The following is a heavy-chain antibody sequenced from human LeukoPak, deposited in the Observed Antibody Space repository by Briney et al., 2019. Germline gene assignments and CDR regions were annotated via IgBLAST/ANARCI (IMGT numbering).Heavy chain of an antibody. J-gene: IGHJ3*02. D-gene: IGHD3-10*01. Sequence: TGGSLRLSCAASGFTFSSYSMNWVRQAPGKGLEWVSSISSSSSYIYYADSVKGRFTISRDNAKNSLYLQMSSLRAEDTAVYYCARDGSGADWYAFDIWGQGTMVTVSS. CDR1: GFTFSSYS. CDR3: ARDGSGADWYAFDI. CDR2: ISSSSSYI. V-gene: IGHV3-21*01.